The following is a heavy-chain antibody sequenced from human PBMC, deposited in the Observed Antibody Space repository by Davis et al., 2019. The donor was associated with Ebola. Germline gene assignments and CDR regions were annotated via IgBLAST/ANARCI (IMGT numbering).Heavy chain of an antibody. J-gene: IGHJ5*02. CDR1: GFIFKNYA. V-gene: IGHV3-30*18. Sequence: PGGSLRLSCAASGFIFKNYAMHWVRQAPGKGLEWVAVVSHSEREKFYADFVKGRFTISRDNSKNTLYLQMNSLRAEDTAIYYCAKSSKDYNILTGLFDPWGQGTLVTVSS. CDR3: AKSSKDYNILTGLFDP. CDR2: VSHSEREK. D-gene: IGHD3-9*01.